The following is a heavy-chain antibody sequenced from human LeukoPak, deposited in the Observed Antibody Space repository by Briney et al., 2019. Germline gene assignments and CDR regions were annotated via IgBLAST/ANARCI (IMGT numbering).Heavy chain of an antibody. CDR1: GGSINIYY. V-gene: IGHV4-59*01. Sequence: SETLSLTCTVSGGSINIYYWLWIRHPPGKGLEWIGYLYYSGSTNYNPSLKSRVTISVDTSKSQFSLKLSSVTAADTAVYYCAREGYSYGYGYYYYYMDVWGKGTTVTVSS. D-gene: IGHD5-18*01. CDR3: AREGYSYGYGYYYYYMDV. J-gene: IGHJ6*03. CDR2: LYYSGST.